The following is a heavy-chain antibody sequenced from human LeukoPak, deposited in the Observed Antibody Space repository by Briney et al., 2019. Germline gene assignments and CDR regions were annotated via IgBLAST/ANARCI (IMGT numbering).Heavy chain of an antibody. V-gene: IGHV4-59*01. CDR2: IYYSGST. CDR1: GGSISSYY. J-gene: IGHJ6*03. D-gene: IGHD5-12*01. Sequence: SETLSLTCTVSGGSISSYYWSWIRQPPGKGLEWIGYIYYSGSTNYNPSLKSRVTISVDTSKNQFSLKLSSVTAADTAVYYCARYSGYETTTYYYYYMDVWGKGTTVTISS. CDR3: ARYSGYETTTYYYYYMDV.